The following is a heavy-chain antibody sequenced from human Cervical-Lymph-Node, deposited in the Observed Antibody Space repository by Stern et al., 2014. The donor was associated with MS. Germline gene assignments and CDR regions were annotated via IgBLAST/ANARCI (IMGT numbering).Heavy chain of an antibody. CDR3: ATVWM. CDR1: GFSFSSYT. Sequence: VQLVETGGGLVQPGGSLRLSCVASGFSFSSYTINWVRHAPGRGLECVSYISSSSSIISYADSVKGRFTISRDNAKNLLFLQMNSLRDEDTAVYFCATVWMWGQGSLVTVSS. D-gene: IGHD1-1*01. J-gene: IGHJ4*02. V-gene: IGHV3-48*02. CDR2: ISSSSSII.